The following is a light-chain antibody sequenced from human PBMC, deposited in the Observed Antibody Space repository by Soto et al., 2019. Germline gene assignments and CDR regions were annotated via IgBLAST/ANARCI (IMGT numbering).Light chain of an antibody. CDR3: QQYNSYSRT. J-gene: IGKJ1*01. CDR1: QTISGW. V-gene: IGKV1-5*01. Sequence: DIQITQSTSTMSASVGDRVTITFRASQTISGWVAWYQQKPGQAPKVLIYDASGGEIGFPSRLSGRASRAEFPLTISSLQPDDFATYFCQQYNSYSRTFGQGTKVDIK. CDR2: DAS.